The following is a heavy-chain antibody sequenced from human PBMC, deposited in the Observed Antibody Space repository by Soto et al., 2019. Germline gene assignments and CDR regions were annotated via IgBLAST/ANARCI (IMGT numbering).Heavy chain of an antibody. CDR2: INHSGST. CDR3: ARGEYSSSDLDY. D-gene: IGHD6-6*01. Sequence: SETLSLTCAVYGGSFSGYYWSWIRQPPGKGLEWIGEINHSGSTNYNPSRKSRVTISVDTSKNQFSLKLSSVTAADTAVYYCARGEYSSSDLDYWGQGTLVTVSS. V-gene: IGHV4-34*01. CDR1: GGSFSGYY. J-gene: IGHJ4*02.